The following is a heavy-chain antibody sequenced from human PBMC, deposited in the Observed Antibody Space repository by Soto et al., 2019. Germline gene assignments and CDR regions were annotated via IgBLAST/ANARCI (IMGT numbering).Heavy chain of an antibody. Sequence: SETLYLTCTVSGGSISSGGYYWSWIRQHPGKGLEWIGYIYYSGSTYYNPSLKSRVTISVDTSKNQFSLKLSSVTAADTAVYYCARDSYYYGSGSFPLWGQGTLVTVSS. J-gene: IGHJ4*02. V-gene: IGHV4-31*03. D-gene: IGHD3-10*01. CDR3: ARDSYYYGSGSFPL. CDR2: IYYSGST. CDR1: GGSISSGGYY.